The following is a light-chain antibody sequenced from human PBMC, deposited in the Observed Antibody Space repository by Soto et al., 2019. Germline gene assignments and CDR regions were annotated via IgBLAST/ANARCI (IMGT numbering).Light chain of an antibody. V-gene: IGLV2-14*01. Sequence: HSVLTQPSSVSGSPGQSITISCTGTIGDIGSYNRVSWYQQHPGKAPKLIIYEVTDRPSGVSNRFSGSKSGNTASLTISGLQAEDEAEYYCSSYTNINTRACVFGTGTKVTVL. CDR3: SSYTNINTRACV. CDR2: EVT. CDR1: IGDIGSYNR. J-gene: IGLJ1*01.